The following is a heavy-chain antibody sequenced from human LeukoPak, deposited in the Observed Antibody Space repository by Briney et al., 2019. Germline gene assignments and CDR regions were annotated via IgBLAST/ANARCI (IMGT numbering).Heavy chain of an antibody. V-gene: IGHV1-69*04. J-gene: IGHJ6*02. Sequence: SVKVSCKASGGTFSSYTISWVRQAPGQGLEWMGRIIPILGIANYAQKFQGRVTITADKSTSTAYMELSSLRSEDTAVYYCAREGYCNSTSCYTYYYGMDVWGQGSTVTVSS. CDR3: AREGYCNSTSCYTYYYGMDV. CDR2: IIPILGIA. D-gene: IGHD2-2*02. CDR1: GGTFSSYT.